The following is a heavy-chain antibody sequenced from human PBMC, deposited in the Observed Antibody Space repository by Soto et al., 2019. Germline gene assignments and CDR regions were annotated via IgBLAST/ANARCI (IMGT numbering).Heavy chain of an antibody. CDR3: ARVRTEYAGLDY. CDR2: VCSSGGT. Sequence: SETLSLTCYVSGGSVSNFCWTWIRQSTGKGLESIAYVCSSGGTNYNPSLESRVAISLDTSKNQFSLRLTSVTAADTAVYFCARVRTEYAGLDYWGQGTLVTVS. J-gene: IGHJ4*02. V-gene: IGHV4-59*02. CDR1: GGSVSNFC. D-gene: IGHD2-2*01.